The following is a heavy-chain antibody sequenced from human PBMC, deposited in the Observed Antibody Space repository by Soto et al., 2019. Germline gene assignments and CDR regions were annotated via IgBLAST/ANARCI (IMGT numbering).Heavy chain of an antibody. Sequence: QVQLVQSGAAEQKPGASVKVSCKASGYTFTSYAMHWVRQAPGQRLEWMGWINAGNGNTKYSQKFQGRVTITRDTSASTAYMELSSLRSEDTAVYYCARAPGGSSSFVDYWGQGTLVTVSS. V-gene: IGHV1-3*05. CDR3: ARAPGGSSSFVDY. CDR1: GYTFTSYA. J-gene: IGHJ4*02. CDR2: INAGNGNT. D-gene: IGHD6-6*01.